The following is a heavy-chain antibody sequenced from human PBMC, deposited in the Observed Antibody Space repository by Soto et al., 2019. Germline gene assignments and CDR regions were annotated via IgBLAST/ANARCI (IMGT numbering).Heavy chain of an antibody. CDR1: GYNLNSYG. CDR3: ARRPAFCTNGVCYFDY. J-gene: IGHJ4*02. D-gene: IGHD2-8*01. CDR2: ISAFNGDT. V-gene: IGHV1-18*01. Sequence: GASVKVSCKASGYNLNSYGISWVRQAPGQGLEWMGWISAFNGDTNYAQNLQGRVTMTTDTSTSTAYMELRSLGSDDTAVYYCARRPAFCTNGVCYFDYWGQGTQVTVSS.